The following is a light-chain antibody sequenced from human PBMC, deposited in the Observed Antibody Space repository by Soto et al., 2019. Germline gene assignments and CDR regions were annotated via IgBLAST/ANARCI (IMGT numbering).Light chain of an antibody. V-gene: IGLV1-44*01. CDR1: SSNIGNNA. Sequence: QSVLTQPPSASGTPGQRVIMSCSGRSSNIGNNAVNCYQQLPGTAPKLLIYSHGQRPSGVPDRFSGSKSGTTATLAIAGLQTADEAEYYCGTWDTSLSAYVFAAGTKLTVL. J-gene: IGLJ1*01. CDR3: GTWDTSLSAYV. CDR2: SHG.